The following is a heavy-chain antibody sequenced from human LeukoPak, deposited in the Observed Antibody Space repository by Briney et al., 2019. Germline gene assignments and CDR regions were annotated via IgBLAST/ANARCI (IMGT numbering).Heavy chain of an antibody. V-gene: IGHV3-64*04. CDR3: AKPQWLVLPDAFDI. Sequence: GGSLRLSCSASGFTFSSYAMHWVRQAPGKGLEYVSAISSNGGSTYYADSVKGRFTISRDNSKNTLYLQMNSLRAEDTAVYYCAKPQWLVLPDAFDIWGQGTMVTVSS. CDR1: GFTFSSYA. D-gene: IGHD6-19*01. CDR2: ISSNGGST. J-gene: IGHJ3*02.